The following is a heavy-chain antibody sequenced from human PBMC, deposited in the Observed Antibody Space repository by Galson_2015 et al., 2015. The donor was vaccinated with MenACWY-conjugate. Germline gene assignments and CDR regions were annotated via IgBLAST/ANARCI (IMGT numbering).Heavy chain of an antibody. CDR2: ISPGDSNT. J-gene: IGHJ6*02. D-gene: IGHD1-26*01. CDR1: GYYFTSYW. CDR3: ARHPPGGRGMDV. V-gene: IGHV5-51*01. Sequence: QSGAAVTQPGESLKISCKGSGYYFTSYWIAWVRQIPGKGLEWMGLISPGDSNTRYSPSFQGQVTISADKSISTAFLQWSSLKASDTAMYYCARHPPGGRGMDVWGRGTTVTVSS.